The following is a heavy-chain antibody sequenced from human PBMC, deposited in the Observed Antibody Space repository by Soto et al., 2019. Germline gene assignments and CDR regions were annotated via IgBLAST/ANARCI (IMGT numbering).Heavy chain of an antibody. J-gene: IGHJ3*02. CDR1: GFTVSSNY. V-gene: IGHV3-66*01. CDR2: IYSGGST. Sequence: EVQLVESGGGLVQPGGSLRLSCAASGFTVSSNYMSWVRQAPGKGLEWVSVIYSGGSTYYADSVKGRFTISRDNSKNTLYLQMNSLRAEDTAVYYCARDSWYSSSPAPGDAFDICGQGTMVTVSS. CDR3: ARDSWYSSSPAPGDAFDI. D-gene: IGHD6-6*01.